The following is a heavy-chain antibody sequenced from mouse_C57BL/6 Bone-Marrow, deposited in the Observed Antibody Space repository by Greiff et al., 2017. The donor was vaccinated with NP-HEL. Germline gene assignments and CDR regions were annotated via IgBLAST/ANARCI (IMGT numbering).Heavy chain of an antibody. J-gene: IGHJ3*01. Sequence: EVMLVESGGGLVQPGGSLKLSCAASGFTFSDYYMYWVRQTPEKRLEWVAYISNGGGSTYYPDTVKGRFTNSRDNAKNTLYLQMSRLKSEDTAMYYCARHHYGSSWGQGTLVTVSA. CDR2: ISNGGGST. CDR3: ARHHYGSS. D-gene: IGHD1-1*01. V-gene: IGHV5-12*01. CDR1: GFTFSDYY.